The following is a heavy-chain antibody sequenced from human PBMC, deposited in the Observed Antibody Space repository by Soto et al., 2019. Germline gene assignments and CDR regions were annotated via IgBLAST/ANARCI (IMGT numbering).Heavy chain of an antibody. J-gene: IGHJ4*02. V-gene: IGHV3-30-3*01. Sequence: GGSLRLSCAAFGFTFSSYAMHWVRQAPGKGLEWVAVISYDGSNKYYADSVKGRFTISRDNSKNTLYLQMNSLRAEDTAVYYCAREPPLGEQWLAYLFGYWGQGTLVTVSS. CDR1: GFTFSSYA. CDR3: AREPPLGEQWLAYLFGY. CDR2: ISYDGSNK. D-gene: IGHD6-19*01.